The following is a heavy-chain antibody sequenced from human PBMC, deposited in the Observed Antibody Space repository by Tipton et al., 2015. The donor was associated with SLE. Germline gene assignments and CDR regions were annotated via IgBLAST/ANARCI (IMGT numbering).Heavy chain of an antibody. V-gene: IGHV4-59*01. D-gene: IGHD3-16*01. Sequence: TLSLTCSVSGGSISNYYWSWIRQPPGKGLEWLAYIYYSGSTNYNPSLKSRVTISVDTSKNQFSLKLISVTAADTAVYYCARSGPSWGYYYYMDVWGKGTTVTVSS. CDR1: GGSISNYY. J-gene: IGHJ6*03. CDR2: IYYSGST. CDR3: ARSGPSWGYYYYMDV.